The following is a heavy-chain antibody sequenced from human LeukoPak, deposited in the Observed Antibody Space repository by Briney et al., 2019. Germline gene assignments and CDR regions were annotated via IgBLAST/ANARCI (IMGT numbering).Heavy chain of an antibody. CDR2: IKQDGSEK. D-gene: IGHD3-22*01. CDR1: GFTFSSYW. Sequence: GGSLRLSCAASGFTFSSYWMSWVRQAPGKGLEWVANIKQDGSEKYYVDSVKGRFTISRDNAKNSLYLQMNSLRAEDTAVYYCARGSSGYYYPVHDAFDIWGQGTMVTVSS. J-gene: IGHJ3*02. V-gene: IGHV3-7*04. CDR3: ARGSSGYYYPVHDAFDI.